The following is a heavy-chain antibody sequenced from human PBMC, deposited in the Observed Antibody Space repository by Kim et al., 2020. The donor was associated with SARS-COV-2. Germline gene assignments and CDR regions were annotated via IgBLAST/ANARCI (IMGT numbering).Heavy chain of an antibody. CDR2: ISWNSGSI. V-gene: IGHV3-9*01. CDR1: GFTFDDYA. CDR3: AKDTSEGGIAAAGTLFDY. J-gene: IGHJ4*02. D-gene: IGHD6-13*01. Sequence: GGSLRLSCAASGFTFDDYAMHWVRQAPGKGLEWVSGISWNSGSIGYADSVKGRFTISRDNAKNSLYLQMNSLRAEDTALYYCAKDTSEGGIAAAGTLFDYWGQGTLVTVSS.